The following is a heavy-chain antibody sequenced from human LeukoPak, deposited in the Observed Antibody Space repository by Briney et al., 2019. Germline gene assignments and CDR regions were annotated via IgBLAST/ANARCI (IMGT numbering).Heavy chain of an antibody. Sequence: GASVEVSCKASGGTFSSYAISWVRQAPGQGLEWMGGIIPIFGTANYAQKFQGRVTITADESTSTAYMELSSLRSEDTAVYYCARRPTIVATIDDAFDIWGQGTMVTVSS. CDR3: ARRPTIVATIDDAFDI. CDR1: GGTFSSYA. J-gene: IGHJ3*02. D-gene: IGHD5-12*01. V-gene: IGHV1-69*13. CDR2: IIPIFGTA.